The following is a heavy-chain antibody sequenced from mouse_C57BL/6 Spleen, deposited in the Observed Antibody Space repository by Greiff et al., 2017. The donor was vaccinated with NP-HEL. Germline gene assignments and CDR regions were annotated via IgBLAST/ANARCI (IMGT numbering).Heavy chain of an antibody. CDR3: AREGLQAWFAY. CDR2: ISDGGSYT. CDR1: GFTFSSYA. V-gene: IGHV5-4*01. D-gene: IGHD2-4*01. Sequence: EVQVVESGGGLVKPGGSLKLSCAASGFTFSSYAMPWVRQTPEQRLEWVATISDGGSYTYYPDNVKGRFTISRDNAKNNLYLKMSHLKSDDTAIYYCAREGLQAWFAYWGKGTLVTVSA. J-gene: IGHJ3*01.